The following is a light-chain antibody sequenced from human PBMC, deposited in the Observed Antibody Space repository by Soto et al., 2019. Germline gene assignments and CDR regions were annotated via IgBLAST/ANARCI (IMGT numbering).Light chain of an antibody. CDR1: SSDVGRYKY. CDR3: MSYTGSSHV. Sequence: QSVLTQPPSESGSPGQSVTISCTGTSSDVGRYKYVSWYQQQHPGKAPKLIIYEVTKRPSGVPDRFSGSKSGNTASLTVSGLQAEDEADYYCMSYTGSSHVFGTGTKVTVL. J-gene: IGLJ1*01. V-gene: IGLV2-8*01. CDR2: EVT.